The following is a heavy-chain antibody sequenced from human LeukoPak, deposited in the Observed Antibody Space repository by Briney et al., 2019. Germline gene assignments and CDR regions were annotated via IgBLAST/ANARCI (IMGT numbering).Heavy chain of an antibody. Sequence: GESLKISCKASGYTFTGYWLGWVRQTPGKGLEWMGIIYPGDSDTRYSPSFQGQVTISADKSISTAYLQWSSLKASDTAMYYCARRGATNAFDIWGQGTMVTVSS. J-gene: IGHJ3*02. D-gene: IGHD1-26*01. CDR1: GYTFTGYW. V-gene: IGHV5-51*01. CDR3: ARRGATNAFDI. CDR2: IYPGDSDT.